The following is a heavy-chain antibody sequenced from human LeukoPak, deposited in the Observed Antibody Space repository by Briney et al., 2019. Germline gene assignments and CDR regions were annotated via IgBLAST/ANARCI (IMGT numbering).Heavy chain of an antibody. V-gene: IGHV1-2*02. CDR3: ARDPRIAAAGTILYYYYYMDV. Sequence: ASVKVSCKASGYTFTGYYMHWVRQAPGQGLEWMGWINPNSGGTNYAQKFQGRVTMTRDTSISTAYMEPSRLRSDDTAVYYCARDPRIAAAGTILYYYYYMDVWGKGTTVTVSS. CDR2: INPNSGGT. J-gene: IGHJ6*03. CDR1: GYTFTGYY. D-gene: IGHD6-13*01.